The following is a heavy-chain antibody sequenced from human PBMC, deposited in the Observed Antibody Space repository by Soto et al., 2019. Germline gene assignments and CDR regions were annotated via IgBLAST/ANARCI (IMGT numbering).Heavy chain of an antibody. J-gene: IGHJ4*02. Sequence: GGSLRLFCAASGFTFSSYGMHWVRQAPGKGLEWVAVISYDGSNKYYADSVKGRFTISRDNSKNTLYLQMNSLRAEDTAVYYCAKDKPAYYYDSSGPGVDYWGQGTLVTVSS. CDR1: GFTFSSYG. CDR2: ISYDGSNK. V-gene: IGHV3-30*18. D-gene: IGHD3-22*01. CDR3: AKDKPAYYYDSSGPGVDY.